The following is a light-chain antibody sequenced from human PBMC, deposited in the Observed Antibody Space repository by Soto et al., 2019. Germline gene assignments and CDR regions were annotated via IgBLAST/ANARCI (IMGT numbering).Light chain of an antibody. V-gene: IGLV2-23*02. CDR2: GVS. Sequence: VLTQPASVSGSPGQSITIPCTGTSSDIGSYNHVSWYQQHPDKAPKFIIYGVSKRPSGVSVRFSGSKSGNTASLTISGLQAGDEADYYCCSYAGSSTFVFGTGTKVTVL. CDR3: CSYAGSSTFV. CDR1: SSDIGSYNH. J-gene: IGLJ1*01.